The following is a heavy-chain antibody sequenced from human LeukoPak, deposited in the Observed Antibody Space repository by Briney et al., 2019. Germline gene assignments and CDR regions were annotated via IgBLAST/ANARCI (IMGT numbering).Heavy chain of an antibody. CDR3: AKDLAVGVTGFGFDY. D-gene: IGHD1-26*01. Sequence: QPGGSLRLSCAASGFTFSSYGMHWVRQAPGKGLEWVAFIRYDGSNKYYADSVKGRFTISRDNSKNTLCLQMNSLRAEDTAVYYCAKDLAVGVTGFGFDYWGQGTLVTVSS. CDR2: IRYDGSNK. CDR1: GFTFSSYG. V-gene: IGHV3-30*02. J-gene: IGHJ4*02.